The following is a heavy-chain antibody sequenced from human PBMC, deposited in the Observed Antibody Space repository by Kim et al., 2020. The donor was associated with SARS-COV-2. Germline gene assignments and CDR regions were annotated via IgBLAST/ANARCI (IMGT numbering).Heavy chain of an antibody. CDR2: IDPSDSYT. D-gene: IGHD6-13*01. Sequence: GESLKISCKGSGYSFTSYWISWVRQMPGKGLEWMGRIDPSDSYTNYSPSFQGHVTISADKSISTAYLQWSSLKASDTAMYYCASGRQQLGYYYGMDVWGQGTTVTVSS. J-gene: IGHJ6*02. CDR3: ASGRQQLGYYYGMDV. CDR1: GYSFTSYW. V-gene: IGHV5-10-1*01.